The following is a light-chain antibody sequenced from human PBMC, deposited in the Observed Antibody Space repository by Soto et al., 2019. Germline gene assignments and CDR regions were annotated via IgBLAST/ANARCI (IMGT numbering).Light chain of an antibody. CDR3: QSYNTYSNT. CDR1: QNIGSW. Sequence: DIQMTQSHSTLSASVGDRVTITCRAGQNIGSWLAWYQQKPGKAPNLLIYKASTLQSGVPSRFSGSGSGTEFTLTIRSLQTDDFATSYCQSYNTYSNTFGQGTKLEIK. CDR2: KAS. J-gene: IGKJ2*01. V-gene: IGKV1-5*03.